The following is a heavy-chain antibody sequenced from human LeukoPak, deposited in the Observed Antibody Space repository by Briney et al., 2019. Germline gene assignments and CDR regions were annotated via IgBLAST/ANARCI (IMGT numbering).Heavy chain of an antibody. Sequence: ASVKVFCKASGYTFTSYYMHWVRQAPGQGLEWMGIINPSGGSTSYAQKFQGRVTMTRDTSTSTVYMELSSLRFEDTAVYYCAAIWAYMIHPWGQGTLVTVSS. CDR1: GYTFTSYY. CDR3: AAIWAYMIHP. V-gene: IGHV1-46*01. D-gene: IGHD3-22*01. CDR2: INPSGGST. J-gene: IGHJ5*02.